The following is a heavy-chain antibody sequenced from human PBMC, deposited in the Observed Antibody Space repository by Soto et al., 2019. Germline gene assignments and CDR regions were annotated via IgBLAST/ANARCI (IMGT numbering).Heavy chain of an antibody. Sequence: QVQLVQSGGEVKKPGASVKVSCKTSGYSFTTYGISWVRQAPGQGLEWMGWISGYNGNTNYAQKFKGRVTMTTDRSTSTAYMELSSLRSDDTAVYYCAREGPAPYYYYGMDVWGQGSTVAVSS. J-gene: IGHJ6*02. CDR3: AREGPAPYYYYGMDV. V-gene: IGHV1-18*01. CDR2: ISGYNGNT. CDR1: GYSFTTYG.